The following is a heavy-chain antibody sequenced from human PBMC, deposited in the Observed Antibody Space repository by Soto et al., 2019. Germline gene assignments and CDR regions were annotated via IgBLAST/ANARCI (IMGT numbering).Heavy chain of an antibody. Sequence: QVQLQESGPGLVKPSGTLSLTCAVSGGSISSSNWWSWVRQPPGKGLEWIGELYHSGITNYNPSLQSRVTISVAKSKNQFSLKLSSVPAADTAVYYCARDYYSSGWYSVGWGQGTLVTVSS. J-gene: IGHJ4*02. V-gene: IGHV4-4*02. CDR3: ARDYYSSGWYSVG. D-gene: IGHD6-19*01. CDR2: LYHSGIT. CDR1: GGSISSSNW.